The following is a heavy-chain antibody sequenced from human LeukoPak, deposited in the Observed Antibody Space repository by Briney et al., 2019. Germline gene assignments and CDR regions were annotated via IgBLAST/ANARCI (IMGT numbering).Heavy chain of an antibody. CDR1: GFTFSNYA. J-gene: IGHJ6*02. Sequence: PGGSLRLSCAASGFTFSNYAMSWVRQAPGKGLEWVSAIGGSGGTTYYADSVKGRFTISRDNSKNTLYLQMNSLRAEDTALYYCAKDRGLRWYYYGMDVWGQGTTVTVSS. D-gene: IGHD4-23*01. CDR3: AKDRGLRWYYYGMDV. CDR2: IGGSGGTT. V-gene: IGHV3-23*01.